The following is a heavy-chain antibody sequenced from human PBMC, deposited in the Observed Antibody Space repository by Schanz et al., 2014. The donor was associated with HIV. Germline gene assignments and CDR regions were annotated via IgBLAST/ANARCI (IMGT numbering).Heavy chain of an antibody. CDR3: AKDRRGGYQFLYGLDV. Sequence: QVQLVESGGGVVQPGRSLRLSCTASGFTFSSSGMHWVRQAPGKGLEWVAAMWYDESHKGYADSVKGRFTISRDNSKNTLYLEMNSLRPEDTAVYYCAKDRRGGYQFLYGLDVWGQGTTVTVSS. D-gene: IGHD2-2*01. CDR1: GFTFSSSG. V-gene: IGHV3-33*06. CDR2: MWYDESHK. J-gene: IGHJ6*02.